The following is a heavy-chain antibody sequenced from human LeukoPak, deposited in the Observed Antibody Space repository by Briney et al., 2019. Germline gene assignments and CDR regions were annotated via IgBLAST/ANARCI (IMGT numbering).Heavy chain of an antibody. CDR2: ISAYNGNT. D-gene: IGHD1-1*01. CDR3: ARDLEKYNWNLGDY. J-gene: IGHJ4*02. CDR1: GYTFTSYG. V-gene: IGHV1-18*03. Sequence: ASVKVSCKASGYTFTSYGISWVRQAPGQGLEWMRWISAYNGNTNYAQKLQGRVTMTTDTSTSTAYMELRSLRSDDMAVYYCARDLEKYNWNLGDYWGQGTLVTVSS.